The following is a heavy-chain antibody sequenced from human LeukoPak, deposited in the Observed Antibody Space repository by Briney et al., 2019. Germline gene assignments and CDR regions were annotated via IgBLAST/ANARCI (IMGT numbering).Heavy chain of an antibody. V-gene: IGHV3-11*01. J-gene: IGHJ6*03. CDR3: ARVVVVVPAAISRYYMDV. CDR1: GFTFDDYG. Sequence: PGGSLRLSCAASGFTFDDYGMSWIRQAPGKGLEWVSYISSSGSTIYYADSVKGRFTISRDNAKNSLYLQMNSLRAEDTAVYYCARVVVVVPAAISRYYMDVWGKGTTVTISS. D-gene: IGHD2-2*01. CDR2: ISSSGSTI.